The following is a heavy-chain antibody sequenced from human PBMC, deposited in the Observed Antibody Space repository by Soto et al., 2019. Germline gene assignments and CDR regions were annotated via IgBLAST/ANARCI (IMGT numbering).Heavy chain of an antibody. J-gene: IGHJ3*02. CDR2: MYYSGST. Sequence: SETLSLTCTVSGGSISSYYWSWIRQPPGKGLEWLGDMYYSGSTNYNPSLKSRVTISADTSKNQFSLKLTSVTAADTAVYYCASGGYCSGGSCYSGSNIWGQGTMVTVSS. V-gene: IGHV4-59*12. CDR3: ASGGYCSGGSCYSGSNI. D-gene: IGHD2-15*01. CDR1: GGSISSYY.